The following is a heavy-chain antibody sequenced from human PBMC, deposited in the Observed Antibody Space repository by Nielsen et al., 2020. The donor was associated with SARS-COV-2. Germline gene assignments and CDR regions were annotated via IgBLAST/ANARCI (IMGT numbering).Heavy chain of an antibody. D-gene: IGHD3-10*01. J-gene: IGHJ6*02. V-gene: IGHV3-48*01. Sequence: WIRQPPGKGLEWVSYVSSSSSTIYYADSVKGRFTISRDNSKNTLYLQMSSLRAEDTAVYYCAKAITMVRGVIPYYYYGMDVWGQGTTVTVSS. CDR2: VSSSSSTI. CDR3: AKAITMVRGVIPYYYYGMDV.